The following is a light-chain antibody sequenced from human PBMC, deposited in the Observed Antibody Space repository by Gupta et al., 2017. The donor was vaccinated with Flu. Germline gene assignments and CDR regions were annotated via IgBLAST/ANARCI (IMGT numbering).Light chain of an antibody. Sequence: KSSQSVLYNSKNKNYLAWYQQKPGQPPKLLIYWASTRESGVPDRFSGSGSGTDFTLTISSLQAEDVAVYYCQQYYTTPPVTFGGGTKVEIK. V-gene: IGKV4-1*01. J-gene: IGKJ4*01. CDR1: QSVLYNSKNKNY. CDR2: WAS. CDR3: QQYYTTPPVT.